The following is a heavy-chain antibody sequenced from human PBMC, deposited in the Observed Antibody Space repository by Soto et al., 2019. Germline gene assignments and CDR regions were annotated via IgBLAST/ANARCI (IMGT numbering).Heavy chain of an antibody. CDR3: ARQKIQLWFDFDY. CDR2: IYYSGST. D-gene: IGHD5-18*01. Sequence: NPSDTLSLTCTVSGGSISSSSYYWGWIRQPPGKGLEWIGSIYYSGSTYYNPSLKSRVTISVDTSKNQFSLKLSSVTAADTAVYYCARQKIQLWFDFDYWGQGTLVTVSS. J-gene: IGHJ4*02. V-gene: IGHV4-39*01. CDR1: GGSISSSSYY.